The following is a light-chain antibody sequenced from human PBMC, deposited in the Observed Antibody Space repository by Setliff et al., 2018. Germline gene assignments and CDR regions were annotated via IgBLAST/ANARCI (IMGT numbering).Light chain of an antibody. V-gene: IGLV1-44*01. CDR1: SSNTGSST. J-gene: IGLJ1*01. CDR2: SNA. Sequence: PPSASGTPGQTVTISCSGDSSNTGSSTVKWYQHVPGTAPRLLIYSNAHRPAGVPGRFAGSKSGTSATLYISGLQSDDEADYYCATWADSLNGPVFGTGTKVTVL. CDR3: ATWADSLNGPV.